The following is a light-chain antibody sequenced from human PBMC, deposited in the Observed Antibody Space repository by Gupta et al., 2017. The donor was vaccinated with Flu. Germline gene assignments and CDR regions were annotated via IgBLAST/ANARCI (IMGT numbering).Light chain of an antibody. J-gene: IGKJ2*03. V-gene: IGKV1-39*01. Sequence: DNQMTQSLYSLSASVGDRVTITCRPSQSISSCLHWYQQKPGKAPKLLIYAASSLQSGVPSRFSGSGSGTDFTLTISSLQPEDFATYYCQHYYSTPFSFGRGTKLEIK. CDR1: QSISSC. CDR3: QHYYSTPFS. CDR2: AAS.